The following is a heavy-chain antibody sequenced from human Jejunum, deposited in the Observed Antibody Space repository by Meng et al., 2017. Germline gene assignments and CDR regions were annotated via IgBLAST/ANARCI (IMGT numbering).Heavy chain of an antibody. D-gene: IGHD3-10*01. J-gene: IGHJ4*02. Sequence: GGSLRLSCAASGFTFSSLWMTWVRQAPGKGLEWVANIKQDGSEKNYVDSVKGRFTVSRDNAKNSLYLQMSSLRAEDTAVYYCVSGRAFASWGQGNLVNGAS. V-gene: IGHV3-7*01. CDR2: IKQDGSEK. CDR3: VSGRAFAS. CDR1: GFTFSSLW.